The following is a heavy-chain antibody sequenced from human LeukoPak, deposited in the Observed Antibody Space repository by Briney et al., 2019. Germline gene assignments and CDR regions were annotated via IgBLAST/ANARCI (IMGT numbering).Heavy chain of an antibody. CDR3: ARMPYDSSGYYSRSSEYFQH. Sequence: ASVKVSCKASGYTFTSYDINWVRQATGQGLEWMGWMNPNSGNTGYAQKFQGRVTMTRNTSISTAYMELSSLRSEDTAVYYCARMPYDSSGYYSRSSEYFQHWGQGTLVTVSS. V-gene: IGHV1-8*01. CDR1: GYTFTSYD. CDR2: MNPNSGNT. D-gene: IGHD3-22*01. J-gene: IGHJ1*01.